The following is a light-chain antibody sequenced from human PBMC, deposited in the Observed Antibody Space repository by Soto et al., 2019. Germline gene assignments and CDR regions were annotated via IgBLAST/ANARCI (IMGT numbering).Light chain of an antibody. Sequence: QSALTQPASVSGSPGQSVTISCTGTSSDVGGYNYVSCYQQHPGKAPKLMIYDVSNRPSGVSNHFSGSKSGKTASLAISGLQGEDESEYYCRSYRSRSILYVVLGGGTKVTV. CDR1: SSDVGGYNY. J-gene: IGLJ2*01. CDR2: DVS. CDR3: RSYRSRSILYVV. V-gene: IGLV2-14*01.